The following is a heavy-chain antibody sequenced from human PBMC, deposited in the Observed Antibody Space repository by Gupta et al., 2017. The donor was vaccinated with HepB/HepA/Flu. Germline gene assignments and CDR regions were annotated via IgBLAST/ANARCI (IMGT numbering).Heavy chain of an antibody. CDR1: GYTSRHYG. V-gene: IGHV1-18*01. J-gene: IGHJ6*03. CDR3: GRWGPVYYYMDV. Sequence: VQLVQSGAEVKNPGASVKLSCQAYGYTSRHYGFTWVRQAPGQGLEWIGWISAYNGRTDYAQKLQGRVSMTTDPSTTTAYMELRSLRSDDTAVYYCGRWGPVYYYMDVWGKGTTVTVSS. D-gene: IGHD3-16*01. CDR2: ISAYNGRT.